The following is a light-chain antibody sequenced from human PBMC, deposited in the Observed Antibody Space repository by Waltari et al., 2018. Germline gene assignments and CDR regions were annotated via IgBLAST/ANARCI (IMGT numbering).Light chain of an antibody. CDR1: QSVGRA. J-gene: IGKJ1*01. CDR3: QMYVRLPVT. CDR2: DTS. Sequence: EIVLTQSPGTLALSPGERATITCRASQSVGRALDWYQQKPGQAPRLLIYDTSTRATGISDTFSCSGSGTDFSLTISRVEPEDFAVYFCQMYVRLPVTFGQGTKVEVK. V-gene: IGKV3-20*01.